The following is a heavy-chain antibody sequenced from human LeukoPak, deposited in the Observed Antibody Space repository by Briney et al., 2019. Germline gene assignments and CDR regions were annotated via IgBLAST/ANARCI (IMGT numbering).Heavy chain of an antibody. D-gene: IGHD4-23*01. V-gene: IGHV1-18*01. Sequence: ASVTVSCKASGYTFTNYDISWVRQAPGQGLEWMGWISGYNGNTDYAQKLQGRVAMTTDTSTSTAYMELRSLRFDDTAVYYCAREHGVNSRYFDLWGRGTLVTVSS. CDR2: ISGYNGNT. CDR1: GYTFTNYD. J-gene: IGHJ2*01. CDR3: AREHGVNSRYFDL.